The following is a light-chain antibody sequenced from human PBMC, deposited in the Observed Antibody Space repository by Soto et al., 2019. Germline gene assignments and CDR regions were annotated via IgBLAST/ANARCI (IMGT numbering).Light chain of an antibody. Sequence: IQMAQSPSTLSASVGDRVTITCRASQGISNILAWYQQKPGKVPKLLMYGASTLPSGVPSRFSASGSGTDFTLTISSLHAEDVATYYFQNYHSVPWTFGQGTQVEIK. CDR3: QNYHSVPWT. CDR2: GAS. CDR1: QGISNI. J-gene: IGKJ1*01. V-gene: IGKV1-27*01.